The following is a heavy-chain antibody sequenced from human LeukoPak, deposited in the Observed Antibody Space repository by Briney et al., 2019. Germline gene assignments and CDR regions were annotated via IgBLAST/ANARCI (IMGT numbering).Heavy chain of an antibody. V-gene: IGHV4-59*12. D-gene: IGHD3-9*01. CDR1: GGSISSYY. Sequence: PSETLSLTCTVSGGSISSYYWSWIRQPPGKGLEWIGYIYYSGGTNYNPSLKNRVTISVDTSKNQFSLKLSSVTAADTAVYYCARSGILTGYRNAFDIWGQGTMVTVSS. J-gene: IGHJ3*02. CDR2: IYYSGGT. CDR3: ARSGILTGYRNAFDI.